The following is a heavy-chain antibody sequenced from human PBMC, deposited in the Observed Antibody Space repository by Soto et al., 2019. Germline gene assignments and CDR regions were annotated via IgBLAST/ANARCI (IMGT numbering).Heavy chain of an antibody. CDR1: GGSISSSSYY. D-gene: IGHD6-19*01. V-gene: IGHV4-39*01. CDR3: AIHNSSGWYFDY. J-gene: IGHJ4*02. CDR2: IYYSGST. Sequence: PSETLSLTCTASGGSISSSSYYWGWIRQPPGKGLEWIGSIYYSGSTYYNPSLKSRVTISVDTSKNQFSLKLSSVTAADTAVYYCAIHNSSGWYFDYWGQGTLVTVSS.